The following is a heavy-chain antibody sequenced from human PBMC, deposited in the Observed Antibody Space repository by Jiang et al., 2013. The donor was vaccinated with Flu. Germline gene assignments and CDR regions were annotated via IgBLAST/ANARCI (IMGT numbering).Heavy chain of an antibody. CDR3: AGGGTWPVKFDP. Sequence: PSLKSRVTISADTSKNQFSLKLTSVTAADTAVYYCAGGGTWPVKFDPWGQGTLVTVSS. J-gene: IGHJ5*02. V-gene: IGHV4-34*01.